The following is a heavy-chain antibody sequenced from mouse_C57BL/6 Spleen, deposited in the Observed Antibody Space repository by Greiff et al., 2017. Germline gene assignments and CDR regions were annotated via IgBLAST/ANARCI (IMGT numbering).Heavy chain of an antibody. D-gene: IGHD2-1*01. J-gene: IGHJ3*01. V-gene: IGHV1-26*01. Sequence: EVQLQQSGPELVKPGASVKISCKASGYTFTDYYMNWVKQSHGKSLEWIGDINPNNGGPSYNQKFKGKATLTVDKSSSTAYMELRSLTSEDSAVYYCARKMGDGNYVAYWGQGTLVTVSA. CDR1: GYTFTDYY. CDR3: ARKMGDGNYVAY. CDR2: INPNNGGP.